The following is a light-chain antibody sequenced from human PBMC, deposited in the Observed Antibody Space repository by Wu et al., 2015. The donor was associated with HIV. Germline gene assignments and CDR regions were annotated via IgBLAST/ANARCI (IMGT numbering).Light chain of an antibody. J-gene: IGKJ1*01. V-gene: IGKV1-5*03. CDR2: KAS. CDR3: QQSYSTPWT. Sequence: DIQMTQSPSTLSASVGDRVTITCRASQSISSWLAWYQQKPGKAPKLLIYKASSLESGVPSRFXGSGSGTDFTLTISSLQPEDFATYYCQQSYSTPWTFGQGTKVEIK. CDR1: QSISSW.